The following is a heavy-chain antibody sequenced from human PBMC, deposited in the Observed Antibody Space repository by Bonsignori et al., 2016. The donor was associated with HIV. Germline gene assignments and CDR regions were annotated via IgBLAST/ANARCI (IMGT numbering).Heavy chain of an antibody. V-gene: IGHV4-61*09. CDR3: ASSSGSGSGYYPDY. CDR1: GGSIAGGSYF. J-gene: IGHJ4*02. Sequence: SETLSLTCTVSGGSIAGGSYFWTWIRQPAGKGLEWIGQIYTGGNTKYNDSLKSRATISLDTSKNQLSLKLNSVTAADTAVYYCASSSGSGSGYYPDYWGQGTLVTVSS. D-gene: IGHD3-22*01. CDR2: IYTGGNT.